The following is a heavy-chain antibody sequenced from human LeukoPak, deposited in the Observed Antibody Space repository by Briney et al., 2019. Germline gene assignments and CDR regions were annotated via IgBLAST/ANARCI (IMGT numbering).Heavy chain of an antibody. V-gene: IGHV4-59*12. CDR3: ASPPGDGSGHHGFNY. CDR1: GGSISSYY. Sequence: SETLSLTCIVSGGSISSYYWSWIRQPPGKGLEWIGYIYYSGSTNYNPSLKSRVTISVDTSKNQFSLKLSSVTAADTAVYYCASPPGDGSGHHGFNYGGQAPLAPV. D-gene: IGHD3-22*01. J-gene: IGHJ4*02. CDR2: IYYSGST.